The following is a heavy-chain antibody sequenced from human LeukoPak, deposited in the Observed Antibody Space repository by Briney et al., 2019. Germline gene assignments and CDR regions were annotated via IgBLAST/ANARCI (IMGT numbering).Heavy chain of an antibody. J-gene: IGHJ4*02. Sequence: PGGSLRLSCAASGFTFSSYWMSWVRQAPGEGLEWVANIKQDGSEKYYVGSVKGRFTISRDNAKNSLYLQMNNLGAEDTAVYYCATDPASYCTSSTCDFDYWGQGTLVTVSS. V-gene: IGHV3-7*01. CDR1: GFTFSSYW. CDR2: IKQDGSEK. CDR3: ATDPASYCTSSTCDFDY. D-gene: IGHD2-8*01.